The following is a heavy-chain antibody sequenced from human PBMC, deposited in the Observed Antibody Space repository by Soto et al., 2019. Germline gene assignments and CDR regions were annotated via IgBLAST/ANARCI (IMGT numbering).Heavy chain of an antibody. V-gene: IGHV3-30*18. CDR3: AKEQYYYDSSGYGPYFDY. CDR1: GFTFSSYG. CDR2: ISYDGSNK. Sequence: QVQLVESGGGVVQPGRSLRLSCAASGFTFSSYGMHWVRQAPGKGLEWVAVISYDGSNKYYADSVKGRFTISRDNSKNTLYLQRNSLRAEDTAVYYCAKEQYYYDSSGYGPYFDYWGQGTLVTVSS. J-gene: IGHJ4*02. D-gene: IGHD3-22*01.